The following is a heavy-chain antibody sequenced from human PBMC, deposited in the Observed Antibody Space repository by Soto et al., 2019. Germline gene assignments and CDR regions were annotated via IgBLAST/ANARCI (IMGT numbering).Heavy chain of an antibody. CDR3: ARSLDY. CDR2: INQDGSEK. V-gene: IGHV3-7*01. J-gene: IGHJ4*02. Sequence: GGSLRLSCAASGFTFSSYWMDWVRQAPGKGLEWVANINQDGSEKHYVDSVKGRFTISRDNAKNSLYLQMSSLTAEDSALYYCARSLDYWGQGTLVTVSS. CDR1: GFTFSSYW.